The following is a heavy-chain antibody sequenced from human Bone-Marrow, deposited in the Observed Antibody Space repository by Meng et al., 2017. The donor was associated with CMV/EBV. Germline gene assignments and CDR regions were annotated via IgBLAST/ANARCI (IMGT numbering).Heavy chain of an antibody. CDR3: AREWRLYGMDV. J-gene: IGHJ6*02. Sequence: GESLKISCAASGFTFSSYDMHWVRQATGKGLEWVSAIGTAGDTYYPGSVKGRFTISRENAKNSLYLQMSSLRAGDAAVYYCAREWRLYGMDVWGQGTTVTVSS. CDR2: IGTAGDT. CDR1: GFTFSSYD. D-gene: IGHD4-11*01. V-gene: IGHV3-13*01.